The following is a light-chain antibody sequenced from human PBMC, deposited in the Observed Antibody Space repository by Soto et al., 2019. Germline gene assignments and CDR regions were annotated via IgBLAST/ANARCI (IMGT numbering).Light chain of an antibody. V-gene: IGLV2-11*01. Sequence: ALTQPRSVSGSPGQSVTISCTGTSSDIGGYNYVSWYQQHPGKAPKLMIYDVSKRPSGVPDRFSGSKSGNTASLTISGLQAEDEADYYCCSYAGTYTWVFGGGTKLTVL. CDR1: SSDIGGYNY. CDR3: CSYAGTYTWV. J-gene: IGLJ3*02. CDR2: DVS.